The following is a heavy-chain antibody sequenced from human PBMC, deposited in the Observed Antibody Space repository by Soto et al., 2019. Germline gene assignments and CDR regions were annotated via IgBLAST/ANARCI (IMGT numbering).Heavy chain of an antibody. CDR2: IYYSGST. CDR1: GGSISSYY. Sequence: PSETLSLTCTVSGGSISSYYWSWIRQPPGKGLEWIGYIYYSGSTNYNPSLKSRVTISVDTSKNQFSLKLSSVTAADTAVYYCAREYSPVEDIVVVPAAPEDAFDICGQGTMVTVSS. CDR3: AREYSPVEDIVVVPAAPEDAFDI. D-gene: IGHD2-2*01. V-gene: IGHV4-59*12. J-gene: IGHJ3*02.